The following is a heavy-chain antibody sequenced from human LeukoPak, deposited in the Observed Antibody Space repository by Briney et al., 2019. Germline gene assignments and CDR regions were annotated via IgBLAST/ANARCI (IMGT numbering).Heavy chain of an antibody. V-gene: IGHV3-48*01. CDR1: GFTFSSYS. CDR2: ISSSSSTI. J-gene: IGHJ4*02. D-gene: IGHD6-13*01. Sequence: GGSLRLSCAASGFTFSSYSMNWVRQAPGKGLEWVSYISSSSSTIYYADSVKGRFTISRDNAKNSLYLQMNSLRAEDTAVYYCARDPGYSSSWWSFDYWGQGTLVTVSS. CDR3: ARDPGYSSSWWSFDY.